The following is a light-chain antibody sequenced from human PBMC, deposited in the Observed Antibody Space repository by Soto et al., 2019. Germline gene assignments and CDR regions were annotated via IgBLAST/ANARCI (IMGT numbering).Light chain of an antibody. Sequence: DIQMTQSPSTLSASVGDRVTITCRASQSIGGWLAWYQQKAGKAPKVLIYATSTLQSGVPSRFSGSGSGTQLTLTISSLHPDDSENYYCHPYNIWWTLGQGTKVEVK. V-gene: IGKV1-5*03. J-gene: IGKJ1*01. CDR2: ATS. CDR1: QSIGGW. CDR3: HPYNIWWT.